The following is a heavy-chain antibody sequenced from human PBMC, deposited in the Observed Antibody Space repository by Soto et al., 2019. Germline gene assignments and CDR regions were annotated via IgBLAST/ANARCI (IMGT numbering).Heavy chain of an antibody. CDR3: AKDSAYDSSGYYRVYYFDD. Sequence: QTGGSLRLSCAASGFTFSSYAMSWVRQAPGKGLEWVSAISGSGGSTYYADSVKGRFTISRDNSKNTLYLQMNSLRAEDTAVYYCAKDSAYDSSGYYRVYYFDDWGQRNLVTVSS. D-gene: IGHD3-22*01. CDR1: GFTFSSYA. J-gene: IGHJ4*02. V-gene: IGHV3-23*01. CDR2: ISGSGGST.